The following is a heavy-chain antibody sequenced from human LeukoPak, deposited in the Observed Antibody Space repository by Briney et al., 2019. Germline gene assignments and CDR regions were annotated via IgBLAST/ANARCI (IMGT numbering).Heavy chain of an antibody. J-gene: IGHJ4*02. Sequence: PGGSLRLSCAASGFTFSSYGIHWVRQAPGKGLEWVAVISYDGSNKYYADSVKGRFTISRDNSKNTLYLQMNSLRAEDTAVYYCAKERVGAPDYWGQGTLVTVSS. CDR1: GFTFSSYG. CDR3: AKERVGAPDY. D-gene: IGHD1-26*01. V-gene: IGHV3-30*18. CDR2: ISYDGSNK.